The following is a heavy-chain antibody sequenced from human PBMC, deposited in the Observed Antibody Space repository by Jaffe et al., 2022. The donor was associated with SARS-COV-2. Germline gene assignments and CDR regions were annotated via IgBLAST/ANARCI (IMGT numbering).Heavy chain of an antibody. Sequence: QVQLQESGPGLVKPSQTLSLTCTVSGGSISSGGYYWSWIRQHPGKGLEWIGYIYYSGSTYYNPSLKSRVTISVDTSKNQFSLKLSSVTAADTAVYYCARDYRSSGQGVYYYYYGMDVWGQGTTVTVSS. CDR2: IYYSGST. V-gene: IGHV4-31*03. CDR3: ARDYRSSGQGVYYYYYGMDV. D-gene: IGHD2-15*01. CDR1: GGSISSGGYY. J-gene: IGHJ6*02.